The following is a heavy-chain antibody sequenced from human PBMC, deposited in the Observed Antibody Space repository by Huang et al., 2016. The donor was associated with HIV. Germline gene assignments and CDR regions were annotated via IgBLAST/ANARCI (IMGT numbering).Heavy chain of an antibody. Sequence: QVHLQQWGAGLLKPSETLTLTCAVSGASFTGNYWTWIRQTPGKGLEWIGEINDSGATSYNPSLESRVTISIDRSKKQFSLRLSSMTAADTAVYYCARQWVLLDYLMGMDVWGQGTTVIVSS. D-gene: IGHD3-3*01. CDR3: ARQWVLLDYLMGMDV. CDR2: INDSGAT. CDR1: GASFTGNY. J-gene: IGHJ6*02. V-gene: IGHV4-34*01.